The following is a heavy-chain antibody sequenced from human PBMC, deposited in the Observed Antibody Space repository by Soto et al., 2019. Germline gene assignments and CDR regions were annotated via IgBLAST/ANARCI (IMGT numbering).Heavy chain of an antibody. CDR3: AKDLLDIVVVVAATLGYYFDY. CDR1: GFTFSSYA. V-gene: IGHV3-23*01. CDR2: ISGSGGST. D-gene: IGHD2-15*01. J-gene: IGHJ4*02. Sequence: GGSLRLSCAASGFTFSSYAMSWVRQAPGKGLEWVSAISGSGGSTYYADSVKGRFTISRDNSKNTLYLQMNSLRAEDTAVYYCAKDLLDIVVVVAATLGYYFDYWGQGTLVTVSS.